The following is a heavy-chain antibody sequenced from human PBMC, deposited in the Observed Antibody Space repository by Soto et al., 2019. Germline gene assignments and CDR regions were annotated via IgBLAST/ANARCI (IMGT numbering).Heavy chain of an antibody. V-gene: IGHV1-18*01. CDR3: ARQHDCWSGYPTRRYAFDI. CDR1: GYTFIHFG. CDR2: ISPFNGNT. J-gene: IGHJ3*02. Sequence: ASVKVSCKTSGYTFIHFGISWVRQAPGQGLEWMGWISPFNGNTHYAQTFQGRVTLTTDKSTATAFLELRSLRSDDTAVYYCARQHDCWSGYPTRRYAFDIWGQGTMVSVSS. D-gene: IGHD3-3*01.